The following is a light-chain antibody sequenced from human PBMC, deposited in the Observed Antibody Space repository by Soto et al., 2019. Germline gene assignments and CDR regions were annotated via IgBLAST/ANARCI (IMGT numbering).Light chain of an antibody. CDR3: QQRRSWPIT. J-gene: IGKJ5*01. CDR2: DAS. Sequence: EIVLTQSPATLYLSPGEKATLSCRASQTVNNYLAWYQQKPGQVPRLLIYDASNRATGIPARFSGSGSETDFTLTISSLEPEDFAVYYCQQRRSWPITFGQGTRLEIK. V-gene: IGKV3-11*01. CDR1: QTVNNY.